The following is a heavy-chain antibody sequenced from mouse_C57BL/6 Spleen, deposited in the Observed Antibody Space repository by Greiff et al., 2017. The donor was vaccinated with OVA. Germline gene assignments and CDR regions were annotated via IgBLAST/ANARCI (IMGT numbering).Heavy chain of an antibody. CDR3: AREGPSGPFAY. D-gene: IGHD3-2*02. CDR2: ISDGGSYT. J-gene: IGHJ3*01. V-gene: IGHV5-4*01. CDR1: GFTFSSYA. Sequence: EVMLVESGGGLVKPGGSLKLSCAASGFTFSSYAMSWVRQTPEKRLEWVATISDGGSYTYYPDNVKGRFTISRDNAKNNLYLQMSHLKSEDTAMYYCAREGPSGPFAYWGQGTLVTVSA.